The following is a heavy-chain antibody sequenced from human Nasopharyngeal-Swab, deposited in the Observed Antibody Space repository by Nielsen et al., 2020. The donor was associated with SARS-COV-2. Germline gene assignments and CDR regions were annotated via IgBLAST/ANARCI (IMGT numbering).Heavy chain of an antibody. CDR2: IYTSGST. CDR3: ARDPGYCSSTSCQRLGYYYGMDV. CDR1: GGSISSGSYY. V-gene: IGHV4-61*02. Sequence: SETLSLTCTVSGGSISSGSYYWSWIRQPAGKGLEWIGRIYTSGSTDYNPSLKSRVTISVDTSKNQFSLKLSSVTAADTAVYYCARDPGYCSSTSCQRLGYYYGMDVWGQGTTVTVSS. J-gene: IGHJ6*02. D-gene: IGHD2-2*03.